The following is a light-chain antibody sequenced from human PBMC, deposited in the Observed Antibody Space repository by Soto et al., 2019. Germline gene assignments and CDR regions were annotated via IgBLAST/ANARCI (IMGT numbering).Light chain of an antibody. CDR1: QSISSN. CDR2: RTS. Sequence: VTTHRPPTLSVSPRDRAILSRGASQSISSNLAWYQQKPGQAPRLLMFRTSSRATGFPARFSGSGSGTEFNLTISSLQSEDFGVYYCQQYNNWPRATFGGGTKVDI. J-gene: IGKJ4*01. V-gene: IGKV3-15*01. CDR3: QQYNNWPRAT.